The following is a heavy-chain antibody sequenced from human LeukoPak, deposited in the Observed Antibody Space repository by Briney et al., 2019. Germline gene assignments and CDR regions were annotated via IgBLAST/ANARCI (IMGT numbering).Heavy chain of an antibody. V-gene: IGHV3-53*01. Sequence: GGSLRLSCAASGLTFSNFGMTWVRQAPGKGLEWVSVIYSGGSTYYADSVKGRFTISRDNSKNTLYLQMNSLRAEDTAVYYCARDLAAAGDYWGQGTLVTVSS. J-gene: IGHJ4*02. CDR1: GLTFSNFG. D-gene: IGHD6-13*01. CDR2: IYSGGST. CDR3: ARDLAAAGDY.